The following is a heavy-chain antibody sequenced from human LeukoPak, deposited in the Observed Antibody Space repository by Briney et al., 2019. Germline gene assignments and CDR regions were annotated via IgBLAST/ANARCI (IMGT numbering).Heavy chain of an antibody. CDR1: GFTFSSYA. D-gene: IGHD2-15*01. Sequence: GGSLRLSCAASGFTFSSYAMSWVRQAPGKGLEWVSAINNNAVTTYYADPVKGRFTISRDNSKNTLYLQMDSLRAEDTAVYYCARAKGYCSGGTCYYFDYWGQGTLVTVSS. CDR2: INNNAVTT. V-gene: IGHV3-23*01. CDR3: ARAKGYCSGGTCYYFDY. J-gene: IGHJ4*02.